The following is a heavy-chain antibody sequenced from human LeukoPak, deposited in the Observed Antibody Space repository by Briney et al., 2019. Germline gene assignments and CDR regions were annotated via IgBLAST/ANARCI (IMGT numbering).Heavy chain of an antibody. Sequence: PSGTLSLTCAVSGGSISSNNWWSWVRQPPGKGLEWIGEIYHSGSTRYNPPLKSRVTISMDKSKNQFSLKLSSVTAADTAVYYCARDQDYYESTGYSAFDIWGQGTMVTVSS. V-gene: IGHV4-4*02. CDR2: IYHSGST. D-gene: IGHD3-22*01. J-gene: IGHJ3*02. CDR3: ARDQDYYESTGYSAFDI. CDR1: GGSISSNNW.